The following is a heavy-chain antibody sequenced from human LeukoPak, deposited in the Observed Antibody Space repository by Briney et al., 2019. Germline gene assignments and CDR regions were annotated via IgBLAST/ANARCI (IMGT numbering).Heavy chain of an antibody. CDR3: VGGGDWLPEY. D-gene: IGHD3/OR15-3a*01. CDR2: IYYSGST. V-gene: IGHV4-59*02. CDR1: GASVSGKF. Sequence: SETLSLTCTVSGASVSGKFWSWIRHSPGNGLEWIGLIYYSGSTKFNPSLKSRVAMSVDPSNNQFSLSLNSVTTTDTAVYFCVGGGDWLPEYWGHGAQVIVSS. J-gene: IGHJ4*01.